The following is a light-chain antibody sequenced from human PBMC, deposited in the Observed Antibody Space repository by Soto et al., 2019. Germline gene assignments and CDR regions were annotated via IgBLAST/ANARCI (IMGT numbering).Light chain of an antibody. J-gene: IGLJ2*01. CDR3: GTWDSSLSGVV. CDR2: DDY. V-gene: IGLV1-51*01. Sequence: QAVLTQPPSVSAAPGQKVTISCSGSSSNIGNDYVSWYQHLPGTAPKLLIYDDYKRPSGIPDRFSGSKSGTSATLGITGLQTGDEADYYCGTWDSSLSGVVLGGGTKVTVL. CDR1: SSNIGNDY.